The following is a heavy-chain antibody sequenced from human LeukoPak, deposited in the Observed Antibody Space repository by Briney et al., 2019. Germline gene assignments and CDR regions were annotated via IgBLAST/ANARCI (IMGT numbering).Heavy chain of an antibody. D-gene: IGHD5-18*01. CDR2: IYTDGSR. V-gene: IGHV4-61*02. Sequence: SETLSLTCTVSGGSIGSRAYYWSWIRQPAGKGLEYIGRIYTDGSRNHNPSLKSRVTISVDTSKNQFSLKLSSVTAADTAVYYCARFVDTAMGYYFDYWGQGTLVTVSS. J-gene: IGHJ4*02. CDR3: ARFVDTAMGYYFDY. CDR1: GGSIGSRAYY.